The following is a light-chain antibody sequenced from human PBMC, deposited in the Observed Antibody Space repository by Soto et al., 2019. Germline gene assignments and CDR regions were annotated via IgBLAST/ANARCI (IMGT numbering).Light chain of an antibody. CDR3: QQRYAWPPIT. Sequence: EIVLTQSPATLSLSPGERATLSCRASRSVRSYLACYQQKPGQAPRLLIYDASNRAAGIPARFSGSGSETDFTLTISTLETEDFAVYYCQQRYAWPPITFGQGTRLEIK. J-gene: IGKJ5*01. V-gene: IGKV3-11*01. CDR1: RSVRSY. CDR2: DAS.